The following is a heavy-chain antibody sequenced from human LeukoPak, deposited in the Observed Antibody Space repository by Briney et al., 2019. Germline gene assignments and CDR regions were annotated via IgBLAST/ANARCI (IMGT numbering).Heavy chain of an antibody. CDR3: AKDHANTPVVTS. CDR2: ISGGSSGST. D-gene: IGHD2-21*02. V-gene: IGHV3-23*01. J-gene: IGHJ4*02. Sequence: GRSLRLSCAASGFTFDDYAMHWVRQAPGKGLEWVSGISGGSSGSTYYADSVTGRFTVSRDNSKNTVDLQMNNLRVDDTAIYYCAKDHANTPVVTSWGQGILVSVSS. CDR1: GFTFDDYA.